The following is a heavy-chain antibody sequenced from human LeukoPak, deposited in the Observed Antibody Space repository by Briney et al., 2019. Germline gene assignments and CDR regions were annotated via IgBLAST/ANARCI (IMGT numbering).Heavy chain of an antibody. CDR2: ISSSSSYI. Sequence: GGSLRLSCAASGFTFSSDSINRVRQAPGKGLEWVLSISSSSSYIYYADSVKGRFTISRDNDTNSLYLQMNSLRAEDTAVYYCATPAAGPGTEYSLYWGQGTLVIVSS. CDR1: GFTFSSDS. CDR3: ATPAAGPGTEYSLY. J-gene: IGHJ1*01. V-gene: IGHV3-21*01. D-gene: IGHD6-13*01.